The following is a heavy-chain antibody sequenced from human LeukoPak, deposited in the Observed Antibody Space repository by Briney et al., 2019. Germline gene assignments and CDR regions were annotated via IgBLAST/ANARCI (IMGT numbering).Heavy chain of an antibody. CDR2: IYHTGST. V-gene: IGHV4-59*01. J-gene: IGHJ3*01. CDR1: GDSISGFY. D-gene: IGHD2-15*01. Sequence: SETQSLTCTVSGDSISGFYWSWIRQPPGKGLEWIGYIYHTGSTNSHPSLKSRVTISIDPSKNQFSLRLTSLTAADTAVYYCARQVVAAKDDAIDFWGQGTMVTVSS. CDR3: ARQVVAAKDDAIDF.